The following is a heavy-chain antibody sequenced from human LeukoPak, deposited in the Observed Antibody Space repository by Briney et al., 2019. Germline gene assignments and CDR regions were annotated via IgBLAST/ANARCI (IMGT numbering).Heavy chain of an antibody. Sequence: SGGSLRLSCAASGFTFSSYAMSWVRQAPGKGLEWVSAISGSGGSTYYADSVKGRFTISRDNSKNTLYLQMNSLRAEDTAVYYCAKARGSQLGFPALSFLDYWGQGTLVTVSS. V-gene: IGHV3-23*01. CDR2: ISGSGGST. CDR3: AKARGSQLGFPALSFLDY. D-gene: IGHD5-18*01. CDR1: GFTFSSYA. J-gene: IGHJ4*02.